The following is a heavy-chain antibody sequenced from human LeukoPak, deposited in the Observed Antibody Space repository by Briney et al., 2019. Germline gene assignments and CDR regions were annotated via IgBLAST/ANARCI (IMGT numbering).Heavy chain of an antibody. J-gene: IGHJ4*02. Sequence: PGGSLRLSCAASGFTFDDYAMHWVRQAPGKGLEWVSGISWNSGSIGYADSVKGRFTISRDNAKNSLYLQMNSLRAEDTALYYCAKGRGIAVAAAPFDYWGQGTLVTVSS. V-gene: IGHV3-9*01. CDR1: GFTFDDYA. CDR3: AKGRGIAVAAAPFDY. D-gene: IGHD6-19*01. CDR2: ISWNSGSI.